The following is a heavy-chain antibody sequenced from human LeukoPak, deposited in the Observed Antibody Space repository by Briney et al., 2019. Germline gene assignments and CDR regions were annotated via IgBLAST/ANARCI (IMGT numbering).Heavy chain of an antibody. J-gene: IGHJ4*02. D-gene: IGHD4-23*01. Sequence: SETLSLTCTVSAGSVSSGNYYWHWIRQPPGEGLEWIGFIYYIGTANYNPSLKSRVTISVDTSKNHFSLKLTSVTAADTAVYYCARAYGPNSPLYWGQGTLVTVSS. V-gene: IGHV4-61*03. CDR1: AGSVSSGNYY. CDR2: IYYIGTA. CDR3: ARAYGPNSPLY.